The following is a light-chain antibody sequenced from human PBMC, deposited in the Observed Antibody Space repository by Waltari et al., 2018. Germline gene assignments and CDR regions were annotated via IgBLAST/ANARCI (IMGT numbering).Light chain of an antibody. Sequence: EIVMTQSPLSLSVTPGEPASISCTSSQTLLHSNGFNYVDWYLQKPGQPPQLLIFLGSNRASGVPDRFRGSGSGTDFTLQISRVEADDVGLYYCMQGLHTPPTFGQGP. CDR1: QTLLHSNGFNY. CDR2: LGS. CDR3: MQGLHTPPT. J-gene: IGKJ1*01. V-gene: IGKV2-28*01.